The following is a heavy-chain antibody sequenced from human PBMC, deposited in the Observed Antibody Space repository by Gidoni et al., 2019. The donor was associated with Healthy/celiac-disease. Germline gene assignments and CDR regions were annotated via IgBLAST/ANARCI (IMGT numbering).Heavy chain of an antibody. CDR2: IIPILGIA. Sequence: VQLVQSGAEVKKPGSSVTVSCKASGLTFSSYAISWVRQAPGQGLEWMGRIIPILGIANYAQKFQGRVTITADKSTSTAYMELSSLRSEDTAVYYCARGSGCSGGSCFDYWGQGTLVTVSS. D-gene: IGHD2-15*01. CDR3: ARGSGCSGGSCFDY. V-gene: IGHV1-69*04. J-gene: IGHJ4*02. CDR1: GLTFSSYA.